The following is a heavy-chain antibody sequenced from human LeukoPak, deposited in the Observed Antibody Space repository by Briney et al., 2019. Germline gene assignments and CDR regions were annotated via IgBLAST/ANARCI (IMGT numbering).Heavy chain of an antibody. J-gene: IGHJ4*02. D-gene: IGHD6-19*01. Sequence: SETLSLTCAVSGGSISSYYWRWIRQPPGKGLEWIGYIYYSGSTNYNPSLKSRVTISVDTSKNQFSLKLSSVTAADTAVYYCARQDREQWLPFDYWGQGTLVTVSS. V-gene: IGHV4-59*08. CDR2: IYYSGST. CDR1: GGSISSYY. CDR3: ARQDREQWLPFDY.